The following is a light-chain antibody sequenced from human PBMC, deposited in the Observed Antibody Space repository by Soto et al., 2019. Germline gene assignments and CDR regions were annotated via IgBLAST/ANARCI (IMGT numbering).Light chain of an antibody. CDR1: SSNIGSNS. Sequence: QSVLTQPPSASGTPGQRVTISCSGSSSNIGSNSVYWYQQLPGTAPKLLIYRNNQRPSGVPDRFSGSKSGTSASLAISGLRSEDEADYYCAAWDDSLSGRVVFGGGTKVTVL. CDR3: AAWDDSLSGRVV. V-gene: IGLV1-47*01. J-gene: IGLJ2*01. CDR2: RNN.